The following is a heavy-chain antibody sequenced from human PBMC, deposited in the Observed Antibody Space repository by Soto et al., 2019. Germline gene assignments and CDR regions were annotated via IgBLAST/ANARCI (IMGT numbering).Heavy chain of an antibody. Sequence: GASVKVSCKASGYTFTGYYMHWVRQAPGQGLEWMGWINPNSGGTNYAQKFQGRVTMTRDTSISTAYMELSRLRSDGTAVYYCARDLDYGGNSGVGYWGQGTLVTVPQ. V-gene: IGHV1-2*02. CDR2: INPNSGGT. D-gene: IGHD4-17*01. J-gene: IGHJ4*02. CDR3: ARDLDYGGNSGVGY. CDR1: GYTFTGYY.